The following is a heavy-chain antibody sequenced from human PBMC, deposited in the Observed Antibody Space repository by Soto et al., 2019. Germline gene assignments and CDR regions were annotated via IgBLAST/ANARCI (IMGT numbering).Heavy chain of an antibody. CDR1: GFTFSRSW. J-gene: IGHJ4*02. D-gene: IGHD6-19*01. Sequence: EVQLVESGGGLVQPGGSLRLSCAASGFTFSRSWMTWVRQAPGKGLEWVANIKPDGSEIYYVDSVEGRFTISRDNTKNSVYLQMNSLRAEDTAVYYCARDQGGGWPDYWGQGTLVTVSS. CDR2: IKPDGSEI. V-gene: IGHV3-7*03. CDR3: ARDQGGGWPDY.